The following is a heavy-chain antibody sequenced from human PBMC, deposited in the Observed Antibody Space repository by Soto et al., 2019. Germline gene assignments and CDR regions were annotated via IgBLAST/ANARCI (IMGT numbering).Heavy chain of an antibody. J-gene: IGHJ4*02. CDR2: INAGNGNT. V-gene: IGHV1-3*01. CDR3: ASSGLRPDIVGYFDY. Sequence: ASVQVSCKASGYTFTSYATHWVRQAHGQRLEWMGWINAGNGNTKYSQKFQGRVTITRDTSASTAYMELSSLRSEDTAVYCCASSGLRPDIVGYFDYWGQGTLVTVSS. D-gene: IGHD2-15*01. CDR1: GYTFTSYA.